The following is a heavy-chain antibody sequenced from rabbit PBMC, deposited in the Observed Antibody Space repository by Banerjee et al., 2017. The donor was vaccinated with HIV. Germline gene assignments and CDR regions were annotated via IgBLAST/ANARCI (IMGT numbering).Heavy chain of an antibody. CDR1: GFDFSTYS. Sequence: QEQLVESGGGLVQPGGSLKVSCKASGFDFSTYSMSWVRQAPGKGLEWIGYIVPIFGVTYYANWVNGRFTISSHNAQNTLYLQLNSLTAADTATYFCARSIDLATGDLWGPGTLVTVS. CDR3: ARSIDLATGDL. J-gene: IGHJ4*01. D-gene: IGHD2-1*01. V-gene: IGHV1S47*01. CDR2: IVPIFGVT.